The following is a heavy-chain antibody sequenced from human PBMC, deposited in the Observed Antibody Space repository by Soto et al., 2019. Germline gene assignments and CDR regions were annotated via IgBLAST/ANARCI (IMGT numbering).Heavy chain of an antibody. CDR2: IDYSGGT. Sequence: QVQLQESGPGLVEPSQTLALTCTVSGDPLNTGGYYWRWLCHRPGKGLEWLGYIDYSGGTYYNPSLKGGVNMSGDMSKKQFSLRFSSVTAADTAVDHCARVRSDWCDPWGPGIQVTVSS. CDR3: ARVRSDWCDP. J-gene: IGHJ5*02. CDR1: GDPLNTGGYY. V-gene: IGHV4-31*03. D-gene: IGHD3-10*01.